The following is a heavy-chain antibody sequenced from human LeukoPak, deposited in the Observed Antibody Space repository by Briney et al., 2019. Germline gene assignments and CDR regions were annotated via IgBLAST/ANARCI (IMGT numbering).Heavy chain of an antibody. Sequence: ASVKVSCKASGYTFTGYYMHWVRQAPGQGLEWMGWINPNSGGTNYAQKFQGRVTMTRDTSISTAYTELSRLRSDDTAVYYCARGRPLLGNQPNYYFDYWGQGTLVTVSS. J-gene: IGHJ4*02. D-gene: IGHD1-14*01. V-gene: IGHV1-2*02. CDR3: ARGRPLLGNQPNYYFDY. CDR1: GYTFTGYY. CDR2: INPNSGGT.